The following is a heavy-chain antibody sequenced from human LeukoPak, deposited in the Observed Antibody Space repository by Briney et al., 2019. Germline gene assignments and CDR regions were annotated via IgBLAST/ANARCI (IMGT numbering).Heavy chain of an antibody. J-gene: IGHJ4*02. CDR1: GFTFSSYA. CDR3: AKDLGIRSSIEYYFDC. CDR2: ISGSGGST. D-gene: IGHD3-3*01. V-gene: IGHV3-23*01. Sequence: GGSLRLSCAASGFTFSSYAMSWVRQAPGKGLEWVSAISGSGGSTYYADSVKGRFTISRDNSKNTLYLQMNSLRAEDTAVYYCAKDLGIRSSIEYYFDCWGQGTLVTVSS.